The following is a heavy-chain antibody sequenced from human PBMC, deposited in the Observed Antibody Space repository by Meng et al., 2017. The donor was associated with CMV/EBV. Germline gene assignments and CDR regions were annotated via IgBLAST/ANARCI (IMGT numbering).Heavy chain of an antibody. Sequence: GESLKISCAASGFTFSSYSMNWVRQAPGKGPEWVSSISNSSSYIYYADSVKGRFTISRDNAKNSLYLQMNSLRAEDTAVYYCARGPDSSGYYSVDYWGQGTLVTVSS. CDR3: ARGPDSSGYYSVDY. D-gene: IGHD3-22*01. CDR1: GFTFSSYS. V-gene: IGHV3-21*01. CDR2: ISNSSSYI. J-gene: IGHJ4*02.